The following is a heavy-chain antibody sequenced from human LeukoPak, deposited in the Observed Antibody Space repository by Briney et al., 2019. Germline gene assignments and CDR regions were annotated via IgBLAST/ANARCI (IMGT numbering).Heavy chain of an antibody. J-gene: IGHJ4*02. Sequence: GRSLRLSCAASGFTFSSYAMHWVRQAPGKGLEWVAVISYDGSNKYYADSVKGRFTISRDNSKNTLYLQMNSLRAEDTAVYYCARDHAIGELPDYWGQGTLVTVSS. CDR3: ARDHAIGELPDY. D-gene: IGHD3-10*01. V-gene: IGHV3-30*04. CDR2: ISYDGSNK. CDR1: GFTFSSYA.